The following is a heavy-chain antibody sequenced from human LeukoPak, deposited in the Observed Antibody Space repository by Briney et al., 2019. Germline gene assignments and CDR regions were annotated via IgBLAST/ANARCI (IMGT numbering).Heavy chain of an antibody. J-gene: IGHJ4*02. V-gene: IGHV4-39*01. Sequence: SETLSLTCSVSGGSTNSNSHNWDWIRQAPGKGLEWIGNIHYSGTTSYDPSLKSRVTISVDTSKNQFSLRLSSVTAADTAVYYYARRGDILTDYALDYWGQGTLVTVSS. D-gene: IGHD3-9*01. CDR1: GGSTNSNSHN. CDR3: ARRGDILTDYALDY. CDR2: IHYSGTT.